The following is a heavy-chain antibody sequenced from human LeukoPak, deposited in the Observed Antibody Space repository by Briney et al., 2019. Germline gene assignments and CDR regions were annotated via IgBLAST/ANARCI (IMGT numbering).Heavy chain of an antibody. J-gene: IGHJ4*02. CDR3: AKPARTDYADY. Sequence: GGSLRLSCAASRFTFNNYAMNWVRQAPGKGLEWVSAISGSGGSTYYADSVKGRFTISRDNSKNTLYLQMNSLRAEDTAVYYCAKPARTDYADYWGQGTLVTVSS. D-gene: IGHD1-14*01. CDR2: ISGSGGST. CDR1: RFTFNNYA. V-gene: IGHV3-23*01.